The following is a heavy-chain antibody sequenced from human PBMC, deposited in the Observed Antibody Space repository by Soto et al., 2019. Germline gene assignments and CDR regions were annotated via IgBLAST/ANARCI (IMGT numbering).Heavy chain of an antibody. CDR3: AAMTTVTTGFDY. D-gene: IGHD4-4*01. Sequence: SCAASGFSFNTYDMHWVRQAPDKGLEWVAVISYDANRKYYADSLKGRFTISRDNSKNTLYLQMNSLRPEDTAVYYCAAMTTVTTGFDYWGPGTLVTVSS. J-gene: IGHJ4*02. CDR2: ISYDANRK. V-gene: IGHV3-30*03. CDR1: GFSFNTYD.